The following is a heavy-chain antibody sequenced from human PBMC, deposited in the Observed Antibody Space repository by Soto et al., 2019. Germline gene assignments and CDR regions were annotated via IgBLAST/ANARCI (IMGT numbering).Heavy chain of an antibody. J-gene: IGHJ4*02. Sequence: QVQLVQSGAEVKKPGSSVKVSCKASGGTFSSYAISWVRQAPGQGLEWMGGIIPIFGTANYAQKFQGRVTITADESTSTAHMELSSLRSEDTAVYYCARAHHYYDSSGSLWWGQGTLVTVSS. CDR2: IIPIFGTA. V-gene: IGHV1-69*01. D-gene: IGHD3-22*01. CDR3: ARAHHYYDSSGSLW. CDR1: GGTFSSYA.